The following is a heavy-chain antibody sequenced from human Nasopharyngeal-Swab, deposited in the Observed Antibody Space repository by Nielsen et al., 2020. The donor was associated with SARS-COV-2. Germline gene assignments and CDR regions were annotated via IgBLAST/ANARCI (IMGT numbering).Heavy chain of an antibody. Sequence: SVKVSCKASGFSITYRFLHWMRQAPGQALEWMGWITPFNGNAKYAQKFQGRVSITRDGSRTTASLELSSLRPDNTAMYFCASGQCINGVCNPTDGLDVWGQGTSVTVS. CDR3: ASGQCINGVCNPTDGLDV. CDR1: GFSITYRF. V-gene: IGHV1-45*02. CDR2: ITPFNGNA. J-gene: IGHJ6*02. D-gene: IGHD2-8*01.